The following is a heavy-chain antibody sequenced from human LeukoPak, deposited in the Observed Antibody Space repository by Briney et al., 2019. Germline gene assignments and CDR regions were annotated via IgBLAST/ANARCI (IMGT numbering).Heavy chain of an antibody. CDR2: FYYTGTT. CDR1: GGSISNSNYY. D-gene: IGHD6-13*01. V-gene: IGHV4-39*01. J-gene: IGHJ6*04. CDR3: ATIPPLYEQQLLPWSTDV. Sequence: PSETLSLTCTVSGGSISNSNYYWGWIRQPPGKGLEWIGIFYYTGTTYYNPSLKSRVTISVDTSKNQFSLKLSSVTAADTAVYYCATIPPLYEQQLLPWSTDVWGKGTTVTVSS.